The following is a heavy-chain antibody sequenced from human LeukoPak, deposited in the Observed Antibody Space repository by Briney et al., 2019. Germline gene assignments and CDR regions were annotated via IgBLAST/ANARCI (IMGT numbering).Heavy chain of an antibody. CDR1: GGSVSSGSYY. V-gene: IGHV4-61*01. Sequence: SETLSLTCTVSGGSVSSGSYYWSWIRQPPGKGLEWIGYIYYSGSTNYNPSLKSRVTISVDTSKNQFSLKLSSVTAADTAMYYCARDGSARYYFDYWGQGTLVTVSS. CDR2: IYYSGST. J-gene: IGHJ4*02. CDR3: ARDGSARYYFDY.